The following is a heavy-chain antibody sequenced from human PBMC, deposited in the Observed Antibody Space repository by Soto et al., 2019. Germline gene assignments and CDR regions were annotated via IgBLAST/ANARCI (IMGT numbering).Heavy chain of an antibody. V-gene: IGHV1-8*01. CDR3: ARGPPKWGFDY. CDR2: MSSSSGHT. J-gene: IGHJ4*02. CDR1: GYTFTSYD. D-gene: IGHD7-27*01. Sequence: QVQLVQSGAEVKEPGASVKVSCKASGYTFTSYDFNWVRQATGQGPEWMGWMSSSSGHTGYAQKFQGRVTMTRNTSIITAYMELSSLRSEDTAVYYCARGPPKWGFDYWGQGVLVTVSS.